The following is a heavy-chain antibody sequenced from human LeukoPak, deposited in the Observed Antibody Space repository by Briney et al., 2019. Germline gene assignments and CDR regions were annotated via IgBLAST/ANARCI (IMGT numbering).Heavy chain of an antibody. CDR3: ARGVLDYYYMDV. CDR1: GYTFTGYY. CDR2: ISAYNGNT. Sequence: ASVKVSCKASGYTFTGYYMHWVRQAPGQGLEWMGWISAYNGNTNYAQKLQGRVTMTTDTSTSTAYMELRSLRSDDTAVYYCARGVLDYYYMDVWGKGTTVTVSS. J-gene: IGHJ6*03. V-gene: IGHV1-18*04.